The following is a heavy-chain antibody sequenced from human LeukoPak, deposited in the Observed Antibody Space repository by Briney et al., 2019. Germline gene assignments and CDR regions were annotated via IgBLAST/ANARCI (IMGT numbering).Heavy chain of an antibody. Sequence: SETLSLTCTVSGGSISSSSYYWGWIRQPPGKGLEWIGSIYYSGSTYYNPSLKSRVTTSVDTSKNQFSLKLSSVTAADTAVYYCARFVKWEPQLYYFDYWGQGTLVTVSS. V-gene: IGHV4-39*07. D-gene: IGHD1-26*01. CDR1: GGSISSSSYY. CDR2: IYYSGST. CDR3: ARFVKWEPQLYYFDY. J-gene: IGHJ4*02.